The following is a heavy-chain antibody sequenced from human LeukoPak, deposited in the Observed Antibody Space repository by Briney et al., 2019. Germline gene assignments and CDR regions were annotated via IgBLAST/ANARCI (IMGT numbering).Heavy chain of an antibody. Sequence: GESLKISCKGSGYSFTNYWIGWVRQMPGKGLEWMGIIYPDDSDTRYSPSFQGQVTISADKSLSTAYLQWSSLKASDTAMYYCARTRYYGSGSNWFDPWGQGTLVTVSS. CDR3: ARTRYYGSGSNWFDP. CDR1: GYSFTNYW. D-gene: IGHD3-10*01. CDR2: IYPDDSDT. J-gene: IGHJ5*02. V-gene: IGHV5-51*01.